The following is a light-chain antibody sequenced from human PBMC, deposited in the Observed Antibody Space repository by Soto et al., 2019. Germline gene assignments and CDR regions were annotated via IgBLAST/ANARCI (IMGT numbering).Light chain of an antibody. V-gene: IGKV2-30*02. CDR3: MQGTQRPYT. CDR1: QGLLHSNGITF. CDR2: HVS. Sequence: DVVMTQSPLSLPVTLGQTASISCRSSQGLLHSNGITFLAWYQQMPCQSPRRLIYHVSNRYSGVPDRFSGSGSGTDFTLEISRVVAEDVGVYVCMQGTQRPYTFGRETKLEI. J-gene: IGKJ2*01.